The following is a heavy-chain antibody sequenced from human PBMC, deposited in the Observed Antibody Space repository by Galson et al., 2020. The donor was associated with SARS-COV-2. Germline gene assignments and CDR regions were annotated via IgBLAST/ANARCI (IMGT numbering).Heavy chain of an antibody. D-gene: IGHD3-10*01. CDR1: GFTFSSYA. CDR2: ISGSGATT. CDR3: AKRRLLSGSGSYPLDFDY. V-gene: IGHV3-23*01. J-gene: IGHJ4*02. Sequence: GESLKISCAASGFTFSSYALTWVRQAPGKGLEWVSAISGSGATTYYADSVKGRFTISRDKSKNTLYLQMNSLRAEDTAVYYCAKRRLLSGSGSYPLDFDYWGQGTLVTVSS.